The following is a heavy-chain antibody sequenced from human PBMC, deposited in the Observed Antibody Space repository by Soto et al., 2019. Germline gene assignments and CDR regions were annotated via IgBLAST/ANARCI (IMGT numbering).Heavy chain of an antibody. J-gene: IGHJ4*02. CDR2: ISYDGSNK. D-gene: IGHD2-2*01. Sequence: PGGSLRLSCAASGFTFSSYAMHWVRQAPGKGLEWVAVISYDGSNKYYADSVKGRFIISRDNSNNTLYLQMNSLRAEDTAVYYCAKETTRFAVPAALDYWGQGTLVTVSS. V-gene: IGHV3-30*18. CDR1: GFTFSSYA. CDR3: AKETTRFAVPAALDY.